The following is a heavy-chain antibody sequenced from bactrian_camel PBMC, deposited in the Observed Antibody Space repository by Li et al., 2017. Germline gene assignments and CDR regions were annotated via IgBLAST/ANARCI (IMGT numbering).Heavy chain of an antibody. V-gene: IGHV3S53*01. CDR3: TADRPSYGLLCGIWSARYNY. Sequence: QVQLVESGGGSVQAGGSLRLSCAASGDAVNSLCMAWFRQAPGKEREGVAAIDSDGTTYAESVKGRFTISKDIAENTLYLQMNSLKPEDTAVYYCTADRPSYGLLCGIWSARYNYWGRGTQVTVS. D-gene: IGHD1*01. CDR1: GDAVNSLC. CDR2: IDSDGT. J-gene: IGHJ4*01.